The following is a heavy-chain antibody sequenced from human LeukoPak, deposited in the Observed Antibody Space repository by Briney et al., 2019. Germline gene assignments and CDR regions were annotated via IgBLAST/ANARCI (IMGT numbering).Heavy chain of an antibody. CDR2: IYHSGST. V-gene: IGHV4-30-2*01. J-gene: IGHJ6*02. CDR1: GGSISSGGYY. Sequence: SQTLSLTCTVSGGSISSGGYYWSWIRQPPGKGLEWIGYIYHSGSTYYNPSLKSRVTISVDRSKNQFSLKLSSVTAADTAVYYCARGLVVVVPAAEDYGMDVWGQGTTVTVSS. D-gene: IGHD2-2*01. CDR3: ARGLVVVVPAAEDYGMDV.